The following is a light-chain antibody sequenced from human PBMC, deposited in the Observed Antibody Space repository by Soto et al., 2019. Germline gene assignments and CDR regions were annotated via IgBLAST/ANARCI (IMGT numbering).Light chain of an antibody. Sequence: QSVLTQAPSVSGAPGQRVTISCTGSSSNIGAGYDVHWYQQLPGTAPKLLIYGNSNRPSGVPDRFSGSKSGTSASLAITGLQAEDEADYYCQSYDGSLSGYVFGTGTKLTVL. CDR2: GNS. V-gene: IGLV1-40*01. J-gene: IGLJ1*01. CDR1: SSNIGAGYD. CDR3: QSYDGSLSGYV.